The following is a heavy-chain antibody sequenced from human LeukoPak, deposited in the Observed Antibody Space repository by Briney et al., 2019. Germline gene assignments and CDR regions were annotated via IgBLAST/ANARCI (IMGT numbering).Heavy chain of an antibody. J-gene: IGHJ4*02. D-gene: IGHD6-13*01. CDR3: ARANSSSWACGY. Sequence: SVKVSCKASGGTFSSYAISGVRQAPAQGCECMGGIIHIFGTANYAQKSQARDAITTDESTRTDNKALRTLRSGDKRVYHCARANSSSWACGYWGQGTLVTVSS. CDR2: IIHIFGTA. CDR1: GGTFSSYA. V-gene: IGHV1-69*05.